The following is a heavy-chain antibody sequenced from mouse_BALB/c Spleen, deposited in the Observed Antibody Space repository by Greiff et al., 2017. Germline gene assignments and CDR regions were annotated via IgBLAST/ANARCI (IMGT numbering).Heavy chain of an antibody. CDR1: GYTFTSYW. J-gene: IGHJ4*01. CDR3: AREDYGNFGDAMDY. Sequence: QVQLQQPGAELVKPGASVKMSCKASGYTFTSYWMHWVKQRPGQGLEWIGEINPSNGRTNYNEKFKSKATLTVDKSSSTAYMQLSSLTSEDSAVYEGAREDYGNFGDAMDYWGQGTSVTVSS. V-gene: IGHV1S81*02. D-gene: IGHD2-1*01. CDR2: INPSNGRT.